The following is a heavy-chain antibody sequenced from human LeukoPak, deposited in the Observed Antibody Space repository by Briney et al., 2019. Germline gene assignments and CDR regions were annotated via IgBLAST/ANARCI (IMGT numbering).Heavy chain of an antibody. D-gene: IGHD4-11*01. CDR3: ARDRGYSNYEFDY. Sequence: GGSLRLSCAASGFTFSDYGMHWVRQAPGKGLEWVTFIKFDGTTNYADSVKGRFTISRDNAKNSLYLQMNSLRAEDTAVYYCARDRGYSNYEFDYWGQGTLVTVSS. J-gene: IGHJ4*02. CDR1: GFTFSDYG. CDR2: IKFDGTTN. V-gene: IGHV3-30*02.